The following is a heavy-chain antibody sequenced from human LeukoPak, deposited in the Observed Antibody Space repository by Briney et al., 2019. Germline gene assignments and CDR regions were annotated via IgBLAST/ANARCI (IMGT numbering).Heavy chain of an antibody. CDR2: ISGSGGST. Sequence: GGSLRXSXXASGXXFSXYAXXWVRQAPGKGLEWVSAISGSGGSTYYADSVKGRFTISRDNSKNTLYLQMNSLRAEDTAVYYCAKLSKAGIAVAGRNYWGQGTLVTVSS. V-gene: IGHV3-23*01. CDR1: GXXFSXYA. D-gene: IGHD6-19*01. J-gene: IGHJ4*02. CDR3: AKLSKAGIAVAGRNY.